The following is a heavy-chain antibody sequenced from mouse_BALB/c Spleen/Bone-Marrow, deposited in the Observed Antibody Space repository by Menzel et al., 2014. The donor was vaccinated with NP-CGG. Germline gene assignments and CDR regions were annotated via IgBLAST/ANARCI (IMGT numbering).Heavy chain of an antibody. D-gene: IGHD1-1*01. Sequence: VQLKESGPELVKPGASVKISCKASGYSFTGYFMDWVMQSHGKSLEWIGRINPYNGDTSYNQKFKGKATLTVDKSSSTAHMELRSLASEDSAVYYCARVTTDWYFDVWGAGTTVTVSS. V-gene: IGHV1-20*02. J-gene: IGHJ1*01. CDR3: ARVTTDWYFDV. CDR2: INPYNGDT. CDR1: GYSFTGYF.